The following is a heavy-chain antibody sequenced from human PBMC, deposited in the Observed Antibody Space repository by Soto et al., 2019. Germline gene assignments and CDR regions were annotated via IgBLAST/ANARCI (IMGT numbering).Heavy chain of an antibody. Sequence: QVHLVQSGGEVKKPGASVIVSCKTSGYNLSTYTINWVRQAPGHGLEWIGWISAKNGNTDYPRKFQGRVTITADTSANTVYLELSSLRSEDTAVYYCASTKYDSSAYYYWYLGLWGRGTLVTVSS. CDR1: GYNLSTYT. CDR2: ISAKNGNT. CDR3: ASTKYDSSAYYYWYLGL. V-gene: IGHV1-18*04. D-gene: IGHD3-22*01. J-gene: IGHJ2*01.